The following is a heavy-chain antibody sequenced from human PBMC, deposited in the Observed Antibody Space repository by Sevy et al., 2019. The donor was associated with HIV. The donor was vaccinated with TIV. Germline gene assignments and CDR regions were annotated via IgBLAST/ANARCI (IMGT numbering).Heavy chain of an antibody. J-gene: IGHJ4*02. CDR3: VKEGGGEGGDH. CDR1: GFSFSSYG. Sequence: GGSLRLSCAASGFSFSSYGMHWVRQAPGKGLEGMSYIQYDGSNKDYADSVKGRFTISRDNSKNTLYLQRNSLRVEDTAVFYCVKEGGGEGGDHWGQGTLVTVSS. CDR2: IQYDGSNK. D-gene: IGHD2-21*01. V-gene: IGHV3-30*02.